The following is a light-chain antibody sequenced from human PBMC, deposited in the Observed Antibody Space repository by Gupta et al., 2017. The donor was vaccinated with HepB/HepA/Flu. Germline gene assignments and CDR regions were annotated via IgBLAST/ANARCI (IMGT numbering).Light chain of an antibody. Sequence: QSVLTQPPSASGTPGQRVTISCSGSRSNVGRNIVNWYQQLPGRAPKLLICSDNQRPSGVPDRFSGSKSGTSASLAISGLQSEDEADYYCTAWDDSLNGWVFGGGTKLTVL. J-gene: IGLJ3*02. V-gene: IGLV1-44*01. CDR1: RSNVGRNI. CDR2: SDN. CDR3: TAWDDSLNGWV.